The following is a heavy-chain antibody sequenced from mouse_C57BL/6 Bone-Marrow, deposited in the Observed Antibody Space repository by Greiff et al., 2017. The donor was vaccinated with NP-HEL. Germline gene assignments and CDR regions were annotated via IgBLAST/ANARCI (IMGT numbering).Heavy chain of an antibody. CDR3: TDLLWYFDV. CDR1: GFNIKDDY. D-gene: IGHD2-1*01. V-gene: IGHV14-4*01. CDR2: IDPENGDT. Sequence: VQLKQSGAELVRPGASVKLSCTASGFNIKDDYMHWVKQRPEQGLEWIGWIDPENGDTEYASKFQGKATITADTSSNTAYLQLSSLTSEYTAVYYCTDLLWYFDVWGTGTTVTVSS. J-gene: IGHJ1*03.